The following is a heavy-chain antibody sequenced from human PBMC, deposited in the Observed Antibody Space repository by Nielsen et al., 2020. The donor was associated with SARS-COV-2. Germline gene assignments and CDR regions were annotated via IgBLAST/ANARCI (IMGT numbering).Heavy chain of an antibody. D-gene: IGHD5-12*01. CDR3: ARDRYVHAFDI. J-gene: IGHJ3*02. V-gene: IGHV3-9*01. CDR1: GFTFDDYA. Sequence: SLKISCAASGFTFDDYAMHWVRQAPGKGLEWVSGISWNSGSIGHADSVKGRFTISRDNSKNTLYLQMNSLRAEDTAVYYCARDRYVHAFDIWGQGTMVTVSS. CDR2: ISWNSGSI.